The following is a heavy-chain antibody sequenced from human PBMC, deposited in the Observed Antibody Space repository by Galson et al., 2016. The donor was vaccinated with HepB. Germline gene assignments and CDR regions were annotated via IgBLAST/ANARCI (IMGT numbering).Heavy chain of an antibody. CDR3: AKALAGGGSDLGGVYGMDV. V-gene: IGHV3-30-3*01. CDR2: ISYGGGSRK. CDR1: GFTFSTYA. J-gene: IGHJ6*02. D-gene: IGHD5-12*01. Sequence: SLRLSCAASGFTFSTYAIHWVRQAPDKGLEWVIVISYGGGSRKYFADSVKGRFTISRDNSKNTVYLQMNSLRAEDTAVYYCAKALAGGGSDLGGVYGMDVWGQGTTVTVSS.